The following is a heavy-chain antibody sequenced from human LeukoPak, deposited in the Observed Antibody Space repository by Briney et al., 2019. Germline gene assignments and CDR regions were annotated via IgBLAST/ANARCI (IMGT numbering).Heavy chain of an antibody. CDR3: ARVLVVRGLINWFDP. CDR1: GYTFTDYY. V-gene: IGHV1-2*02. D-gene: IGHD3-10*01. Sequence: ASVKVSCKASGYTFTDYYIHWVRQAPGQGLEWMGWINPKSGGTYYPPNFQGRLTMTRDTSITTAHMDLSGLRSDDTAVYYCARVLVVRGLINWFDPWGQGTLVTVSS. CDR2: INPKSGGT. J-gene: IGHJ5*02.